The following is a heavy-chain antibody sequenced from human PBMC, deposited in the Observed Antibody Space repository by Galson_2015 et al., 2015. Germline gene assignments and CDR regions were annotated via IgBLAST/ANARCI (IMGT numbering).Heavy chain of an antibody. CDR3: ARESSECSSTSCYLPWGVDV. Sequence: TLSLTCAVSGGSISSSNWWSWVRQPPGKGLEWIGEIYHSGSTNYNPSLKSRVTISVDKSKNQFSLKLSSVTAADTAVYYCARESSECSSTSCYLPWGVDVWGQGTTVTVSS. V-gene: IGHV4-4*02. CDR2: IYHSGST. CDR1: GGSISSSNW. D-gene: IGHD2-2*01. J-gene: IGHJ6*02.